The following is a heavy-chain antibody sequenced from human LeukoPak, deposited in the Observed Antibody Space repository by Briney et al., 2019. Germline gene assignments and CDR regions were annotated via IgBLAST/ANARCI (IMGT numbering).Heavy chain of an antibody. CDR2: LNPHSGGT. Sequence: ASVKVSCKASGYTLSDYYIYWVRQAPGQGLEWLGWLNPHSGGTNYAQKFQGRVTMTRDTSISTAYMELSRLRSDDTAVYYCARGSRGYSYGYGYYFDYWGQGTLVTVSS. J-gene: IGHJ4*02. D-gene: IGHD5-18*01. CDR3: ARGSRGYSYGYGYYFDY. V-gene: IGHV1-2*02. CDR1: GYTLSDYY.